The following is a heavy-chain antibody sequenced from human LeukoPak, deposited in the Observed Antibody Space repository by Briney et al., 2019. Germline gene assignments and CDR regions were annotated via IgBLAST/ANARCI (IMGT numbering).Heavy chain of an antibody. J-gene: IGHJ6*02. CDR1: GFTLSSYA. V-gene: IGHV3-23*01. CDR3: AKDFRYEYCSAANCYYYYGMDV. CDR2: ISGRGGST. Sequence: GGSLRLSCAASGFTLSSYAMNWVRQAPGKGLQWVSAISGRGGSTYYADYVKGRFTISRDNSKNTLYLQVNSLRAEDTAVYYCAKDFRYEYCSAANCYYYYGMDVWGQGTTVTVSS. D-gene: IGHD2-15*01.